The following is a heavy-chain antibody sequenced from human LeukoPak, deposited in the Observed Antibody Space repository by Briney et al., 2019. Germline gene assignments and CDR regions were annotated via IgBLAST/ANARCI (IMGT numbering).Heavy chain of an antibody. CDR2: INPSGGST. D-gene: IGHD2-21*02. Sequence: GASVKVSCKASGYTFTSYYMHWVRQAPGQGLEWMGIINPSGGSTSYAQKFQGRVTMTRDTSTSTVYMELSSLRSEDTAVYYCAREFSVEPRGPVMVVTSYYFDYWGQGTLVTVSS. CDR3: AREFSVEPRGPVMVVTSYYFDY. CDR1: GYTFTSYY. J-gene: IGHJ4*02. V-gene: IGHV1-46*01.